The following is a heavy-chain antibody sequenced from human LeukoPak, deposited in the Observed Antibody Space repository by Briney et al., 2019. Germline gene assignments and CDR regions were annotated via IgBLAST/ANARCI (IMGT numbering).Heavy chain of an antibody. D-gene: IGHD6-19*01. CDR3: ARHGAPSTFAVAGAGGDWFDP. J-gene: IGHJ5*02. Sequence: SETLSLTCTVSGGSIGSGSYFWGWIRQPPGKGLEWIESIYYSGSSYYNPSLKGRVTISLDTSKNQFSLKLSSVTAADTAVYYCARHGAPSTFAVAGAGGDWFDPWGQGTLVTVSS. CDR2: IYYSGSS. V-gene: IGHV4-39*01. CDR1: GGSIGSGSYF.